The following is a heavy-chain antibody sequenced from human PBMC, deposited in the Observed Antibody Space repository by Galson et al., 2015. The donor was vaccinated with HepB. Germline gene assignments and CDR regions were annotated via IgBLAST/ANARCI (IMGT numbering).Heavy chain of an antibody. CDR3: ATAPKYYDYVWGSYRYFYFDY. CDR2: FDPEDGET. J-gene: IGHJ4*02. Sequence: SVKVSCKVSGYTLTELSMHWVRQAPGKGLEWMGGFDPEDGETIYAQKFQGRVTMTEDTSTDTAYMELSSLRSEDTAVYYCATAPKYYDYVWGSYRYFYFDYWGQGTLVTVSS. CDR1: GYTLTELS. V-gene: IGHV1-24*01. D-gene: IGHD3-16*02.